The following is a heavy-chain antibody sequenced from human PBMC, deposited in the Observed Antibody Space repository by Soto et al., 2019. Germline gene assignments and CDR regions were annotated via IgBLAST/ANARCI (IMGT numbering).Heavy chain of an antibody. Sequence: GESLKISFQGSGYIFTNYWIGWVRQMPGKGLGGMGIIYPGDYDTRYSPSFHGQVTISAEKSISTAYLQWSSLNASDTAMYYCERLANIFDFDNWGHGTLVTVSS. CDR2: IYPGDYDT. J-gene: IGHJ4*01. V-gene: IGHV5-51*01. CDR1: GYIFTNYW. CDR3: ERLANIFDFDN. D-gene: IGHD2-21*01.